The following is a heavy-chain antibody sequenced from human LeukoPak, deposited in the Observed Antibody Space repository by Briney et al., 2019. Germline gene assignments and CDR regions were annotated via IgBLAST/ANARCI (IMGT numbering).Heavy chain of an antibody. CDR2: ISAYNGNT. D-gene: IGHD6-13*01. V-gene: IGHV1-18*01. J-gene: IGHJ4*02. CDR3: AVAAANPHYFDY. Sequence: ASVKVSCKASGYTFTSYGISWVRRAPGQGLEWMGWISAYNGNTNYAQKLQGRVTMTTDTSTSTAYMELRSLRSDDTAVYYCAVAAANPHYFDYWGQGTLVTVSS. CDR1: GYTFTSYG.